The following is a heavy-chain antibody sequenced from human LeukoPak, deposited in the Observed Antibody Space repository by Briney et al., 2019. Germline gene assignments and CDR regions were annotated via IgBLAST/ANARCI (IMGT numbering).Heavy chain of an antibody. CDR1: GFTFSNYA. CDR3: ARDMHDGSGSSSDFDY. V-gene: IGHV3-74*01. D-gene: IGHD3-10*01. J-gene: IGHJ4*02. CDR2: INSDGSGT. Sequence: GGSLRLSCAASGFTFSNYAIHWVRQAPGKGLEWVSRINSDGSGTSNAASVKGRFTISRDNAKNTLYLQMNSLRAEDTAVYYCARDMHDGSGSSSDFDYWGQGTLVTVSS.